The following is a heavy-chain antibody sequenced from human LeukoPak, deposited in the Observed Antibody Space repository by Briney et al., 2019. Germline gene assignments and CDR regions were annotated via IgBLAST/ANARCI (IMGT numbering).Heavy chain of an antibody. D-gene: IGHD1-1*01. CDR3: VKESLEGDT. J-gene: IGHJ5*02. V-gene: IGHV3-30*02. CDR1: GFTFTHFG. CDR2: VRYDGDLL. Sequence: GGSLRLXCAASGFTFTHFGMHWVRQAPGKGLDWVAFVRYDGDLLFYADSVQGRFTISGDNSKNTVDLQMNRLRIEDTAVYYCVKESLEGDTWGQGTLVTVSS.